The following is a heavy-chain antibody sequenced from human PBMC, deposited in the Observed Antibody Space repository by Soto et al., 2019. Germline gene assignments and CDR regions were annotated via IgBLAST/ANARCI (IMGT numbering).Heavy chain of an antibody. CDR2: ISGSGGST. CDR1: GFTFSSYA. J-gene: IGHJ3*02. D-gene: IGHD5-12*01. Sequence: EVQLLESGGGLVQPGGSLRLSCAASGFTFSSYAMSWVRQAPGKGLEWVSAISGSGGSTYYADSVKGRFTISRDNSKNTLYLQMNSLRAEETAVYYCAKVIVEGGYDDDAFHIWGQGTMVTVSS. V-gene: IGHV3-23*01. CDR3: AKVIVEGGYDDDAFHI.